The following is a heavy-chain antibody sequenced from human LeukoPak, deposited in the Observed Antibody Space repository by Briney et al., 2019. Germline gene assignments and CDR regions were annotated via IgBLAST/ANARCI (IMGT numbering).Heavy chain of an antibody. J-gene: IGHJ4*02. CDR2: IYPGDSDT. D-gene: IGHD1-20*01. V-gene: IGHV5-51*01. Sequence: GGSLRLSCAASGYTFTSYWIVWVRQTPGKGLEWMGIIYPGDSDTRYNPSFQGQVTISADKSISSAYLQWNSLKASDTAMYYCARLRDNWEDYWGQGTLVTVSS. CDR3: ARLRDNWEDY. CDR1: GYTFTSYW.